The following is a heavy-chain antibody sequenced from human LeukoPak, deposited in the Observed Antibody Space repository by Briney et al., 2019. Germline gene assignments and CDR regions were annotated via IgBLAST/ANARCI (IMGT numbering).Heavy chain of an antibody. V-gene: IGHV1-69*13. CDR2: IIPIFGTA. Sequence: GASVKVSCEASGGTFSSYAISWVRQAPGQGLEWMGGIIPIFGTANYAQKFQGRVTTTADESASTAYMELSSLRSEDTAVYYCASPPLLYHTPKDDAFDIWGQGTMVTVSS. J-gene: IGHJ3*02. CDR3: ASPPLLYHTPKDDAFDI. CDR1: GGTFSSYA. D-gene: IGHD2-8*01.